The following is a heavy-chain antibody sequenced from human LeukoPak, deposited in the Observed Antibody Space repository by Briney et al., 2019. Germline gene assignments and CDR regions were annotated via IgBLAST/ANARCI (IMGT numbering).Heavy chain of an antibody. J-gene: IGHJ6*03. CDR2: INSSSSYI. V-gene: IGHV3-21*01. CDR1: GFTFSSYS. CDR3: ARDPYSGNLGPTYYYYMDV. Sequence: GGSLRLSCAASGFTFSSYSMNWVRQAPGKGLEWVSSINSSSSYIFYADSVKGRFTISRDNAKNSLYLQMNSLRDDDTAVYYCARDPYSGNLGPTYYYYMDVWGKGTTVTVSS. D-gene: IGHD1-26*01.